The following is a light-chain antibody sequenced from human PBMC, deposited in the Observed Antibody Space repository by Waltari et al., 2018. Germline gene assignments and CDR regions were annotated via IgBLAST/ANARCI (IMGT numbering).Light chain of an antibody. CDR3: CSYAGLGIYV. CDR2: EVT. CDR1: SSDVGNYNL. V-gene: IGLV2-23*02. Sequence: QSGLTQPASVSGSPGQSITISCPGTSSDVGNYNLVSWYQQYPGKAPKLMFYEVTQRTSGVSDRFSGSKSGNTASLTIYGLQSEDEADYYCCSYAGLGIYVFGTGTKVTVL. J-gene: IGLJ1*01.